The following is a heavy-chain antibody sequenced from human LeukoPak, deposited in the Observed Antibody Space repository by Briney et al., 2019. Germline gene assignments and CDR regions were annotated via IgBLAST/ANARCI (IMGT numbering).Heavy chain of an antibody. Sequence: GGSLRLSCAASGFTFSSFAMHWVRQAPGKGLEWEAYIRCDGSNKSYADSVKGRFTISRDSSKNTLYLQMNSLRAEDTAVYYCAKDPGAHDKHFDHWGQGTLVTVSS. V-gene: IGHV3-30*02. CDR3: AKDPGAHDKHFDH. CDR2: IRCDGSNK. D-gene: IGHD3-10*01. J-gene: IGHJ4*02. CDR1: GFTFSSFA.